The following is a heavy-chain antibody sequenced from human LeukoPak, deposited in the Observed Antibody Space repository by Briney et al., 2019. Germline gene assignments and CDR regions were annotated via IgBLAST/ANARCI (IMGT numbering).Heavy chain of an antibody. Sequence: ASVKVSCKASGYTFTSYYMHWVRQAPGQGLEWMGWINPNSGGTNYAQKFQGRVTMTRDTSISTAYMELSRLRSDDTAVYYCARACDSSGYYCFLYWGQGTLVTVSS. CDR1: GYTFTSYY. V-gene: IGHV1-2*02. CDR2: INPNSGGT. CDR3: ARACDSSGYYCFLY. J-gene: IGHJ4*02. D-gene: IGHD3-22*01.